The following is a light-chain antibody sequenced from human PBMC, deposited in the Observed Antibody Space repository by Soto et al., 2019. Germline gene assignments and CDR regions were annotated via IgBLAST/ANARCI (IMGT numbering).Light chain of an antibody. V-gene: IGKV3-20*01. CDR2: GTT. CDR1: QSISNNH. CDR3: EYYGSPIT. Sequence: EIVFTQSPGTLPLSPGERVTLSCSASQSISNNHLAWSQQKPGQAPRLLIHGTTNRATGIPNRFSGSGSGTDFTLTFRRLEPEDLAVYYCEYYGSPITFGGGTKVDIK. J-gene: IGKJ4*01.